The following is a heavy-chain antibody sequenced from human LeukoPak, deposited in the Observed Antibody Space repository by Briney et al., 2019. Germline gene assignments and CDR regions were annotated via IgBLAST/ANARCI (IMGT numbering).Heavy chain of an antibody. J-gene: IGHJ4*02. D-gene: IGHD2-8*01. V-gene: IGHV1-46*01. CDR3: ARVAYCTKGVCINFDL. Sequence: ASVKVSCKASGYTFTSFYIHWVRQAPGQGLEWMAIINPSGGTTRYAQKFQGRVTVTRDTSTSTAYMELSGLRADDTAVYYCARVAYCTKGVCINFDLWGQGTLVTVSS. CDR1: GYTFTSFY. CDR2: INPSGGTT.